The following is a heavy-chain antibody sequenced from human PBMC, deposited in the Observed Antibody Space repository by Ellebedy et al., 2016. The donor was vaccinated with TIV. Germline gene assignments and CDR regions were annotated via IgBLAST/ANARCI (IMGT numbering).Heavy chain of an antibody. CDR1: GGSISSSSYY. V-gene: IGHV4-39*06. CDR2: IYYSGST. Sequence: MPSETLSLTCTVSGGSISSSSYYWGWLRKPPGKGLEWIGSIYYSGSTYYNPSLKSRVTISVDTSKNQFPLKLSSVTAADTAVYYCATSSGYYSRYYYYGMDVWGQGTTVTVSS. J-gene: IGHJ6*02. CDR3: ATSSGYYSRYYYYGMDV. D-gene: IGHD3-22*01.